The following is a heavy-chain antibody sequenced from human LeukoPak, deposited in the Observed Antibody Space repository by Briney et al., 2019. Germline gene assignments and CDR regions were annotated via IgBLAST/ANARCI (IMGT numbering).Heavy chain of an antibody. D-gene: IGHD2-2*01. Sequence: SETLSLTCAVYGESLSAYYWSWIRQPPGKGLEWIGEINDSGSTNYNPCLKSRVIISVDTAKNQFFLKLSSVTAADTAVYYCARSLGYCSRSRCTDAHDIWRQGTMVTVSS. CDR1: GESLSAYY. CDR3: ARSLGYCSRSRCTDAHDI. CDR2: INDSGST. V-gene: IGHV4-34*01. J-gene: IGHJ3*02.